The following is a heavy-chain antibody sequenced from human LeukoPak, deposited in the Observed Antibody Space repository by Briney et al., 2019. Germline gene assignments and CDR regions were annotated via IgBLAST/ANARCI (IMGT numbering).Heavy chain of an antibody. CDR2: IKQDGSKK. CDR1: GFTFSSYW. CDR3: AGRSGSFDC. J-gene: IGHJ4*02. Sequence: GGSLRLSCAASGFTFSSYWMSWVRQAPGKGLEWVANIKQDGSKKNYADSVKGRFTISRDNAKNSLYLQMNSLRVEDTAVYYCAGRSGSFDCWGQGTLVTVSS. V-gene: IGHV3-7*01. D-gene: IGHD3-10*01.